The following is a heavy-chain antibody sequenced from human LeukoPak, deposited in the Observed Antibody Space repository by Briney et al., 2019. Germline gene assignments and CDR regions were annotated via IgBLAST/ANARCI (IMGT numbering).Heavy chain of an antibody. Sequence: GGSLRLSCAASGFTFSSYTMNWVRQAPGKGLQSVSSISSSSSYIYYADSVKGRFTISRDNSKNSLYLQMDSLRAEDTAVYYCARSLRDYYGSGSYNPYYYYYYYMDVWGKGTTVTISS. CDR1: GFTFSSYT. D-gene: IGHD3-10*01. V-gene: IGHV3-21*01. J-gene: IGHJ6*03. CDR3: ARSLRDYYGSGSYNPYYYYYYYMDV. CDR2: ISSSSSYI.